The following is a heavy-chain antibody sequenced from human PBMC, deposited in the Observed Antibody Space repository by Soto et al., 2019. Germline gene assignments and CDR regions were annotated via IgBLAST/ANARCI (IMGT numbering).Heavy chain of an antibody. CDR2: MNPNSGNT. Sequence: ASVKVSCKASGYTFTSYDINWVRQATGQGLEWMGWMNPNSGNTGYAQKFQGRVTMTRDTSISTAYMELSSLRSEDTAVYYCARVFTMVRGAIGYWGQGTLVTVSS. CDR3: ARVFTMVRGAIGY. V-gene: IGHV1-8*01. CDR1: GYTFTSYD. D-gene: IGHD3-10*01. J-gene: IGHJ4*02.